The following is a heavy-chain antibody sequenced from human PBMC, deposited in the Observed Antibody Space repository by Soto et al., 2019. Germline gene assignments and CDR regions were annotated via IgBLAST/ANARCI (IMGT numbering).Heavy chain of an antibody. D-gene: IGHD3-22*01. J-gene: IGHJ5*02. Sequence: ASVKVSCKASGYTFTAYYMHWVRQAPGQVLEGVGWINPNNGDTHYAQTFQGRVTMTTDTSITTAYMELSRLRSDDTAVYYCAKEATYYESPWGQGTLVTVSS. V-gene: IGHV1-2*02. CDR2: INPNNGDT. CDR3: AKEATYYESP. CDR1: GYTFTAYY.